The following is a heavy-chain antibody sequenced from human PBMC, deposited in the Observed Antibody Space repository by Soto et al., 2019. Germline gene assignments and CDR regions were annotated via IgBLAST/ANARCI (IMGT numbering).Heavy chain of an antibody. CDR3: ARERITIIVDGAFDI. CDR2: IYYSGST. J-gene: IGHJ3*02. D-gene: IGHD3-22*01. Sequence: GTPSETLSLTCTVSGGSISSYYWSWIRQPPGKGLEWIGYIYYSGSTNYNPSLKSRVTISVDTSKNQFSLKLSSVTAADTAVYYCARERITIIVDGAFDIWGQGTMVTVSS. V-gene: IGHV4-59*01. CDR1: GGSISSYY.